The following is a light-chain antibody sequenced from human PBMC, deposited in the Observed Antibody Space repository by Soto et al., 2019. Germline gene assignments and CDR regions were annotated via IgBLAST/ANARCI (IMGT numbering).Light chain of an antibody. CDR1: SSNIGSNT. J-gene: IGLJ3*02. CDR2: SNN. V-gene: IGLV1-44*01. Sequence: QSVLTQPPSASGTPGQRVNISCSGSSSNIGSNTVNWYQQLPGTAPKRLIYSNNQRPSGVPDRFSGSKFGTSASLAISGLLSEDEADYYCAAWDDSLNAWVFGGGTKLTVL. CDR3: AAWDDSLNAWV.